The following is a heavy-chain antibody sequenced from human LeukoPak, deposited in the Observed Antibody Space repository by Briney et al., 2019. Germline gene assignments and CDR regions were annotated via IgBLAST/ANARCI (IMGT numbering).Heavy chain of an antibody. J-gene: IGHJ4*02. CDR2: FYPVAAAI. Sequence: GEPLRISCKGSGYSFSSNWITWVRQMPGKGLEWMGIFYPVAAAIRYSPSFQGLVTMSVYKSISTAYLQWSSLKASDAAMYYCARRTVVGATVAASRYFDYWGQGTLVTVSS. CDR3: ARRTVVGATVAASRYFDY. CDR1: GYSFSSNW. D-gene: IGHD1-26*01. V-gene: IGHV5-51*01.